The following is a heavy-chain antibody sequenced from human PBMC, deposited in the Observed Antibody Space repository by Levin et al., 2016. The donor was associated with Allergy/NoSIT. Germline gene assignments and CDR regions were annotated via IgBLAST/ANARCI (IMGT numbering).Heavy chain of an antibody. CDR3: ARWSLGMDV. Sequence: WIRQPPGKGLEWVGRTRNKGLSYTTEYAASVKGRFTISRDDLKKSLYLQMDSLKTEDSAVYFCARWSLGMDVWGQGTTVTVSS. CDR2: TRNKGLSYTT. V-gene: IGHV3-72*01. J-gene: IGHJ6*02.